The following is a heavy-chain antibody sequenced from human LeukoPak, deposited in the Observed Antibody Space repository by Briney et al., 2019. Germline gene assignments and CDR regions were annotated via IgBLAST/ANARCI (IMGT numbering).Heavy chain of an antibody. CDR1: GFTFSNYA. D-gene: IGHD1-26*01. CDR2: ITGSSGST. CDR3: AKGPVSRIVGDTALDY. Sequence: GGSLTLSCAASGFTFSNYAMNWVRQPPPKGQEWVSLITGSSGSTYYADSVKGRFSISVDNSKNTLYLQVSSLRVEDTAVYYCAKGPVSRIVGDTALDYWGQGTLVTVSS. V-gene: IGHV3-23*01. J-gene: IGHJ4*02.